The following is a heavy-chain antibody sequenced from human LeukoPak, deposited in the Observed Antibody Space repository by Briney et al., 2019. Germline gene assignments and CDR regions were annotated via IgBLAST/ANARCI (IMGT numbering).Heavy chain of an antibody. V-gene: IGHV1-18*01. Sequence: ASVKVSCKASGYTFTSYGISWVRQAPGQGLEWMGWSSAYNGNTNYAQKFQGRVTMTTDTSTSTAYMELRSLRSDDTAVYYCARDSPYDFWSGYYPLFDYWGQGTLVTVSS. D-gene: IGHD3-3*01. CDR3: ARDSPYDFWSGYYPLFDY. J-gene: IGHJ4*02. CDR2: SSAYNGNT. CDR1: GYTFTSYG.